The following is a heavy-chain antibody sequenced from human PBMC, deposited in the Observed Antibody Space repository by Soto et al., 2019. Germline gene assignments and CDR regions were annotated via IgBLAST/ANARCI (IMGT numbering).Heavy chain of an antibody. CDR2: IYWDDDK. D-gene: IGHD6-19*01. CDR1: GFSLTTSGVG. CDR3: AHRGYRSSGWQWVWSAP. J-gene: IGHJ5*02. Sequence: QITLKESGPTLVKPTQTLTLTCTFSGFSLTTSGVGVGWIRQPPGKALEWLALIYWDDDKRYSPSLQSRLTSTKDTPKHRGVLTMPNVDHVDTATYYCAHRGYRSSGWQWVWSAPWGQGTLVTVSS. V-gene: IGHV2-5*02.